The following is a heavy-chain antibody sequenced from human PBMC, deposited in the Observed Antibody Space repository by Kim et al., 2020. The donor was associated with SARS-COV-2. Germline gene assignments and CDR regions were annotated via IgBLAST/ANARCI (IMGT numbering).Heavy chain of an antibody. CDR2: IYYSGST. CDR3: AGEAVLLWCGGSGFHFGL. Sequence: SETLSLTCTVSGGSISSSSYYWGWIRQPPGKGLEWIGSIYYSGSTYYNPSLKSRVTISVDTSKNQFSLKLSSVTAADTAVYYCAGEAVLLWCGGSGFHFGLWGRGTLVTVSS. D-gene: IGHD3-10*01. V-gene: IGHV4-39*01. CDR1: GGSISSSSYY. J-gene: IGHJ2*01.